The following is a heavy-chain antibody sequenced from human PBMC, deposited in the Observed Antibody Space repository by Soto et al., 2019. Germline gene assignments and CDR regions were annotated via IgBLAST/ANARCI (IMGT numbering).Heavy chain of an antibody. D-gene: IGHD3-3*01. Sequence: GGSLRLSCAASGFTFSDYYMSWIRQAPGKGLEWVSYISSSSSYTNYADSVKGRFTISRDNSKNTLYLQMNSLRAEDTAVYYCAKPGSYDFWSGYYSWFDPWGQGTLVTVSS. CDR3: AKPGSYDFWSGYYSWFDP. CDR1: GFTFSDYY. CDR2: ISSSSSYT. J-gene: IGHJ5*02. V-gene: IGHV3-11*06.